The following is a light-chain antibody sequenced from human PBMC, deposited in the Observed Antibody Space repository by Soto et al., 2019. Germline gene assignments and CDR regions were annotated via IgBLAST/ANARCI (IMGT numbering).Light chain of an antibody. Sequence: VLTQSPATLSLSPGERATLSCRASQTVSRYLAWYQQKPGQAPRLLIYYASNRATGIPDRFSGSGSGTDFTLTISRVEPEDFAVYYCQQYGSSPPYTFGQGTKLEIK. CDR2: YAS. CDR1: QTVSRY. J-gene: IGKJ2*01. V-gene: IGKV3-20*01. CDR3: QQYGSSPPYT.